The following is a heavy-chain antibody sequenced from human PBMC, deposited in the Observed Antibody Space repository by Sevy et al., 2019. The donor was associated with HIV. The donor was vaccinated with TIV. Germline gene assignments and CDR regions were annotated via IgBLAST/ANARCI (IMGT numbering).Heavy chain of an antibody. CDR1: GGSIRRGDYF. Sequence: SETLSLTCSVTGGSIRRGDYFWGWIRQSPGKGLEWIGSITDSGSTYYNPSLKGRVTMSLDTSKNQFSLKLSSVTAADTAVHYCARLRGGYGNGWFYYYMDVWGKGTTVTVSS. D-gene: IGHD3-10*01. J-gene: IGHJ6*03. CDR3: ARLRGGYGNGWFYYYMDV. CDR2: ITDSGST. V-gene: IGHV4-39*01.